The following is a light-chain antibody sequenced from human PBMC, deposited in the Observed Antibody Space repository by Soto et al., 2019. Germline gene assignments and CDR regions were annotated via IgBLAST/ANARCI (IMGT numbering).Light chain of an antibody. Sequence: AIPMTQSPSSLSASVGDRVTITCRTSQGIRNDLGWYQQKPGKAPKLLIYAASSLQSGVPSRFSGSGSGTDFTLTISSLQPEDFATYYCLQDYNYPPTFGQGTKVEIK. J-gene: IGKJ1*01. CDR1: QGIRND. V-gene: IGKV1-6*01. CDR2: AAS. CDR3: LQDYNYPPT.